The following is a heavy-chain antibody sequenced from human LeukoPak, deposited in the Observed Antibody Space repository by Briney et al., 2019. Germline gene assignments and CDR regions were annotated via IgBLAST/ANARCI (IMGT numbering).Heavy chain of an antibody. CDR2: ISSSSSTI. J-gene: IGHJ4*02. Sequence: GGSLRLSCAASGITFSRYAMSWVRQAPGKGLEWVSYISSSSSTIYYADSVKGRFTISRDNAKNSLYLQMNSLRAEDTAVYYCARTHYFDYWGQGTLVTVSS. CDR1: GITFSRYA. V-gene: IGHV3-48*01. CDR3: ARTHYFDY.